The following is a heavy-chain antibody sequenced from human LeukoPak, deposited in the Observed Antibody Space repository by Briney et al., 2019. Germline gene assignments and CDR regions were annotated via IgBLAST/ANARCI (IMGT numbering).Heavy chain of an antibody. V-gene: IGHV1-18*01. CDR3: ARDRLITMMVVGSGGKNWFDP. CDR1: GYTFTSYG. Sequence: GASVKVSCKASGYTFTSYGISWVRQAPGQGLEWMGWISAYNGNTNYAQKLQGRVTMTTDTSASTAYVELRSLRSDDTAVYYCARDRLITMMVVGSGGKNWFDPWGQGTLVTVSS. CDR2: ISAYNGNT. J-gene: IGHJ5*02. D-gene: IGHD3-22*01.